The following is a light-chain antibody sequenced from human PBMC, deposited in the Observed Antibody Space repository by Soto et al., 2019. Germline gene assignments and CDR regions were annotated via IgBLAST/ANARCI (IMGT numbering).Light chain of an antibody. CDR1: QSVSSNY. CDR2: GAS. CDR3: QQYGNSPPYT. Sequence: EIVLTQSPGTLSLSPGERATLSCRASQSVSSNYLAWYQQKPGQAPRLLIYGASSRATGIPDRFSGSGSGTDFTLTISRLGPEDFAVYYCQQYGNSPPYTFGQGTKLEIK. J-gene: IGKJ2*01. V-gene: IGKV3-20*01.